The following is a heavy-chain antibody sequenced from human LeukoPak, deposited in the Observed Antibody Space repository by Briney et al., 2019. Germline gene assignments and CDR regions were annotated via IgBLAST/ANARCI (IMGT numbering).Heavy chain of an antibody. CDR1: EFTFTNYA. Sequence: PGRSLRLSCAASEFTFTNYAMHWVRQAPGRGLEWVAVISYDGSNKYYADSVKGRFTFSRDNSKNTLYLQMNSLRAEDTAVYYCAKDRGDYTNWFDPWGQGTLVTVSS. CDR3: AKDRGDYTNWFDP. D-gene: IGHD4-17*01. CDR2: ISYDGSNK. V-gene: IGHV3-30*04. J-gene: IGHJ5*02.